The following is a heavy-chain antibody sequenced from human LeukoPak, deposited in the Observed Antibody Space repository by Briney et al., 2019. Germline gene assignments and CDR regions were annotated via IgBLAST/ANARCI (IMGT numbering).Heavy chain of an antibody. J-gene: IGHJ4*02. V-gene: IGHV4-39*01. Sequence: SETLSLTCTVSGGSITSSSYYWGWIRQPPGKGLEWIGSIYYSGSTYYNPSLKSRVTISVDTSMNQFSLNLSSVTAADTAVYYCAPYCSSTSCYGEGDYWGQGTLVTVSS. D-gene: IGHD2-2*01. CDR2: IYYSGST. CDR1: GGSITSSSYY. CDR3: APYCSSTSCYGEGDY.